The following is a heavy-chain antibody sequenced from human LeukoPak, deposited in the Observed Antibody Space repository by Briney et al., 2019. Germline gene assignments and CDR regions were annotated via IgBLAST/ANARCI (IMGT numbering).Heavy chain of an antibody. J-gene: IGHJ3*02. CDR2: INEDGGKT. CDR1: GFSFDDYP. D-gene: IGHD2-15*01. V-gene: IGHV3-43*02. CDR3: AKEIDTLGTNAFDI. Sequence: PGVSLRLSCAASGFSFDDYPMHWVRQAPGKGLEWVSLINEDGGKTFYADSVRGRFTISRDNSKNSLCLQMNSLRTEDTALYYCAKEIDTLGTNAFDIWGQGTIVTVSS.